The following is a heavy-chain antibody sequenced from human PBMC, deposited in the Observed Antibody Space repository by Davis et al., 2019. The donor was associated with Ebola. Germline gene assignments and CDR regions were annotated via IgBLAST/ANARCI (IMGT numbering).Heavy chain of an antibody. CDR3: ARGWLRGGMDV. V-gene: IGHV6-1*01. Sequence: HSQTLSLTCAISGDSVSTAGWNWIRQSPSRGLEWLGRTYYKSKWYNDYAASVKSRITIKPDTSKNQFTLRLTSVTPEDTALYYCARGWLRGGMDVWGEGTTVTV. CDR1: GDSVSTAG. D-gene: IGHD5-18*01. CDR2: TYYKSKWYN. J-gene: IGHJ6*02.